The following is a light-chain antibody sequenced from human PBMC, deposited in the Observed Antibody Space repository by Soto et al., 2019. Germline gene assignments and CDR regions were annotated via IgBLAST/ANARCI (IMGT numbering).Light chain of an antibody. CDR3: QQYYTHLFT. Sequence: EIKMTQSPATLSSSVGERVTFSCRASQSVRSRLAWCHLKQGRAPNLLIYKASTCESGVPSRFSGSGAGTDFTLTISSLQPDDFATYYCQQYYTHLFTFGPATKVDIK. V-gene: IGKV1-5*03. CDR1: QSVRSR. CDR2: KAS. J-gene: IGKJ3*01.